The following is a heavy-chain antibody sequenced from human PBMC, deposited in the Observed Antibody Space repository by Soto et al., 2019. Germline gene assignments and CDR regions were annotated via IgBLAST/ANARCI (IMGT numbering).Heavy chain of an antibody. J-gene: IGHJ5*02. CDR3: ARYSSPLNWLDP. Sequence: ASVKVSCKASGYTFTGYYMHWVRQAPGQGLEWMGWINPNSGGTNYAQKFQGRVTMTSGTSISTAYMELSRLRSDDTAVYYCARYSSPLNWLDPWGQGTLVTVSS. D-gene: IGHD6-13*01. CDR1: GYTFTGYY. V-gene: IGHV1-2*02. CDR2: INPNSGGT.